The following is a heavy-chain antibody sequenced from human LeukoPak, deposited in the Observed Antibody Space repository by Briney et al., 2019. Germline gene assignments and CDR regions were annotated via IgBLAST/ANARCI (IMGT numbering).Heavy chain of an antibody. CDR3: TRRVAITGTPKAYFDY. D-gene: IGHD1-20*01. V-gene: IGHV4-59*08. CDR1: GGSISGYY. Sequence: SETLSLTCSVSGGSISGYYWSWIRQPPGKELEWIGYVYYSENTKYNPSLESRVTISLDTSKNQFSLRLNSVTTADTAVYFCTRRVAITGTPKAYFDYWGQGILVTASS. J-gene: IGHJ4*02. CDR2: VYYSENT.